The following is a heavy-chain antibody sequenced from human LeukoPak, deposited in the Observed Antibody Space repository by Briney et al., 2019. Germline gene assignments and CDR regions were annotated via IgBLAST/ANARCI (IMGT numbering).Heavy chain of an antibody. J-gene: IGHJ4*02. V-gene: IGHV4-4*02. CDR2: IYHSGST. CDR3: ARLNYYASGKPFDY. CDR1: GGSISSSNW. Sequence: PSGTLSLTCAVSGGSISSSNWWSWVRQPPGKGLEWIGEIYHSGSTSYNPSLQSRVTMSLDKSKNQFSLKLSSVTAADTAVYYCARLNYYASGKPFDYWGQGTLVTVSS. D-gene: IGHD3-10*01.